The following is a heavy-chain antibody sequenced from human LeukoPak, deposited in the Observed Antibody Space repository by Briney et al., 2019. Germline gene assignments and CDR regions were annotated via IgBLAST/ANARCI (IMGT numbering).Heavy chain of an antibody. Sequence: SETLSLTCAVYGGSFSGYYWSWIRQPPGKGLEWIRKINHSGSTYYNPSLKSRVTISVDTSKNQFSLKLSSVTAADTAVYYCARRTVVVPAAVRGFDYWDQGTLVTVSS. J-gene: IGHJ4*02. V-gene: IGHV4-34*01. CDR2: INHSGST. CDR3: ARRTVVVPAAVRGFDY. CDR1: GGSFSGYY. D-gene: IGHD2-2*01.